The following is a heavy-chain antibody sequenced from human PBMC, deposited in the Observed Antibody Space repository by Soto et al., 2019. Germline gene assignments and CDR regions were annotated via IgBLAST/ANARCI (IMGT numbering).Heavy chain of an antibody. Sequence: QVQLVESGGGLVQPGRSLRLSCAASGFTFSSYGIHWVRQAPGKGLEWVAVISYDGSNEYYADSVKGRFTISRDNSKNTLYLQMNSLRAEDTAVYYCATGVMLTATYFQHWGQGTLVTVSS. CDR3: ATGVMLTATYFQH. V-gene: IGHV3-30*03. J-gene: IGHJ1*01. CDR1: GFTFSSYG. CDR2: ISYDGSNE. D-gene: IGHD2-15*01.